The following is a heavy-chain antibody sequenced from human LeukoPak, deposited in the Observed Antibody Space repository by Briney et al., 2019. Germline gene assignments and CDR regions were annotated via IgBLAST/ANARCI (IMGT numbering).Heavy chain of an antibody. CDR3: AKDSFSYNGIFDALDV. J-gene: IGHJ3*01. CDR2: ISSSSSRNTI. V-gene: IGHV3-48*01. D-gene: IGHD2-8*01. CDR1: GFTFSNYN. Sequence: GGSLRLSCAASGFTFSNYNMNWVRKAPGKGLEWVSYISSSSSRNTIYYADSVKGRFTISRDDSKNTLFLQMNSLRAEDTAIYYCAKDSFSYNGIFDALDVWGQGTMVTVSS.